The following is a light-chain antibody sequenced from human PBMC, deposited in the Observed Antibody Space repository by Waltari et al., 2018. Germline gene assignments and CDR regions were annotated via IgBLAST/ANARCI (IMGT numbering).Light chain of an antibody. CDR1: QGIGSY. CDR3: LQLNSYPLT. Sequence: DIQLTQSPSFLSASVGDRATITCRASQGIGSYLAWYQQIPGKAPKLLIYGALTLQSGVPSRFSGSGSGTEFTLTISSLQPEDFATYYCLQLNSYPLTFGGGTTVEIK. CDR2: GAL. J-gene: IGKJ4*01. V-gene: IGKV1-9*01.